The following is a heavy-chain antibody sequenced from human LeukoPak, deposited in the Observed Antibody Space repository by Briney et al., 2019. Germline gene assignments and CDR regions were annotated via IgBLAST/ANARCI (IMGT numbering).Heavy chain of an antibody. CDR1: DGSITNND. CDR3: ARVERYDILIGRFDP. V-gene: IGHV4-59*01. J-gene: IGHJ5*02. Sequence: PSETLSLTCTVSDGSITNNDWSWVRQTPGKGLEFIGYVHYSGTTHYNPSLGSRVTISIDTSRQLFFLKLKSVTAADTALYYCARVERYDILIGRFDPWGQGTLVTVSS. D-gene: IGHD3-9*01. CDR2: VHYSGTT.